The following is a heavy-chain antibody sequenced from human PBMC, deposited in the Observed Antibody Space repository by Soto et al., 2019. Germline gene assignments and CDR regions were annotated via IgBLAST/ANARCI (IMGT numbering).Heavy chain of an antibody. D-gene: IGHD4-4*01. CDR2: IYHSGST. J-gene: IGHJ6*02. CDR3: ARGPPRPYSNYRYYYYYGMDV. Sequence: SETLSLTXAVSGGSISSGGYSWSWIRQPPGKGLEWIGYIYHSGSTYYNPSLKSRVTISVDRSKNQFSLKLSSVTAADTAVYYCARGPPRPYSNYRYYYYYGMDVWGQGTTVTVSS. CDR1: GGSISSGGYS. V-gene: IGHV4-30-2*01.